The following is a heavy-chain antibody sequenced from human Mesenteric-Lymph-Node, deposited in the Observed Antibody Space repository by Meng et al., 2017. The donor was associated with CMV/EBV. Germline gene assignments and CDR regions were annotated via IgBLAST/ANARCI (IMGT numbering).Heavy chain of an antibody. CDR2: IYYSGSS. D-gene: IGHD6-6*01. Sequence: GSLKLSCTVSGGSITNYYWSWIRQPPGKGLEWVGYIYYSGSSYYNPSLRSRVTMSVDTSKNQFSLKLSSVTAADTAVYYCARGTRYSSSPDYWGQGTLVTVSS. J-gene: IGHJ4*02. CDR3: ARGTRYSSSPDY. CDR1: GGSITNYY. V-gene: IGHV4-59*12.